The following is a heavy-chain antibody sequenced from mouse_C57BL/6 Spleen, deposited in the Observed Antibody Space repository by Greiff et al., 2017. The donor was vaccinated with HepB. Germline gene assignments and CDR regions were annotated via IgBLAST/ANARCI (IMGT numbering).Heavy chain of an antibody. CDR1: GFSLTSYG. V-gene: IGHV2-2*01. J-gene: IGHJ3*01. CDR2: IWSGGST. D-gene: IGHD2-3*01. Sequence: QVQLQQSGPGLVQPSQSLSITCTVSGFSLTSYGVHWVRQSPGKGLEWLGVIWSGGSTDYNAAFISRLSISKDNSKSQVFFKMNSLQADDTAIYYCARTGDGYLFAYWGQGTLVTVSA. CDR3: ARTGDGYLFAY.